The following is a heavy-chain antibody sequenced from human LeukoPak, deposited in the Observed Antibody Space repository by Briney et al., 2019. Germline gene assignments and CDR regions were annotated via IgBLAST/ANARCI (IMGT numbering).Heavy chain of an antibody. CDR2: IYHSGST. V-gene: IGHV4-38-2*01. CDR3: ARRGYSGSYYTFDS. J-gene: IGHJ4*02. D-gene: IGHD1-26*01. CDR1: GYSISSGYY. Sequence: SETLSLTCAVSGYSISSGYYWGWIRQSPGKGLEWIGSIYHSGSTYYNPSLKSRVTISVDTSKNQFSLKLSSVTAADTAVYHCARRGYSGSYYTFDSWSQGTLVTVSS.